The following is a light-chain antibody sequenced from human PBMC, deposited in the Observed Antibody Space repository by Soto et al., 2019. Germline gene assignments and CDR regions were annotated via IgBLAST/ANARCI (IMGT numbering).Light chain of an antibody. CDR1: SSDVGGYNY. J-gene: IGLJ1*01. CDR2: DVS. V-gene: IGLV2-14*01. Sequence: QSVLTQPASGSGSPGQSIPISCTGTSSDVGGYNYVSWYQQHPGKAPKLMIYDVSNRPSGGSNRFSGSKSSNTASLTNSGLKAEGEADYYFSSYTSSSTYVFGTGTKFTVL. CDR3: SSYTSSSTYV.